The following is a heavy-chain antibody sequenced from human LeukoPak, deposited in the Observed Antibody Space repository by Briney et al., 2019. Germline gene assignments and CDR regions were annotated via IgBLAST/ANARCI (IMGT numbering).Heavy chain of an antibody. CDR1: GESFSGY. V-gene: IGHV4-34*01. CDR2: INHREST. J-gene: IGHJ4*02. D-gene: IGHD1-7*01. CDR3: ARGGSVELRPDYSDSPWGY. Sequence: SETLSLTCAVYGESFSGYWSWIRQPPGKGLEWIGEINHRESTNYNPSLKSRVTISLDTPKNQFSLKLTSVTAADTAVYYCARGGSVELRPDYSDSPWGYWGQGTLVTVSS.